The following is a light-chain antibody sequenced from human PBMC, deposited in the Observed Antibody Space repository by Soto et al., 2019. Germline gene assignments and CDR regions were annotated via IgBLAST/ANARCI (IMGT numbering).Light chain of an antibody. CDR2: EVS. J-gene: IGLJ2*01. V-gene: IGLV2-14*01. CDR1: SSDVGGYNY. CDR3: SSFTSYTII. Sequence: QSALTQPASVSGSPGQSITISCTGTSSDVGGYNYVSWYQHHPGKAPKLMIYEVSNRPSGVSNRFSSSKSGNTASLTISGLQAEDEADYYCSSFTSYTIIFGGGTKLTVL.